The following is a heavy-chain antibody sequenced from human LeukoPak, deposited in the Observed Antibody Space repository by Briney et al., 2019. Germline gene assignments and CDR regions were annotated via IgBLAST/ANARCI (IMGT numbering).Heavy chain of an antibody. Sequence: SETLSLTCTVSGGSISSSSYYWGWIRQPPGKGLEWIGSIYHSGSTYYNPSLKSRVTISVDTSKNQFSLKLSSVTAADTAVYYCARGPRPVWFGARNPNWFDPWGQGTLVTVSS. CDR2: IYHSGST. D-gene: IGHD3-10*01. CDR1: GGSISSSSYY. V-gene: IGHV4-39*07. CDR3: ARGPRPVWFGARNPNWFDP. J-gene: IGHJ5*02.